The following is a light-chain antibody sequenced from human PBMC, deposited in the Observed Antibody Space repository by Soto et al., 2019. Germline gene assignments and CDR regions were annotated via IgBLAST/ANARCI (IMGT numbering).Light chain of an antibody. Sequence: QSALTQPASVSGSPGQSITISCTGTSSDVGGYNYVSGYQQHPGKAPKFMIYDVSNRPSRVSNRFSGSKSGNTASLTISGLQAEDEADYSCISYTTSSTHQRVFGTGTKLTAL. CDR3: ISYTTSSTHQRV. J-gene: IGLJ1*01. CDR2: DVS. V-gene: IGLV2-14*01. CDR1: SSDVGGYNY.